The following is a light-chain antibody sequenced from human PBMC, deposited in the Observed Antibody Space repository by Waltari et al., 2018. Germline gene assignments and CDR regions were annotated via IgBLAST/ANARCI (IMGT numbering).Light chain of an antibody. CDR3: AAWDGGLSNWL. CDR1: SSNIGSNY. Sequence: QSVLTQPPSASGTPGQRITISCSGGSSNIGSNYVFWYQQLPGTAPKLLIYANSPRPSGVPDRCSGSKSGTSASLAISGLRPEDEADYYCAAWDGGLSNWLFGGGTRLTVL. V-gene: IGLV1-47*02. J-gene: IGLJ3*02. CDR2: ANS.